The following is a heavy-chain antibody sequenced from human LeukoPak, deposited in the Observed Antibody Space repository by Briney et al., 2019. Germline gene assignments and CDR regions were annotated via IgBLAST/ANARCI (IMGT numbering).Heavy chain of an antibody. CDR3: ARFPLNLIVGAPQKAFDI. J-gene: IGHJ3*02. V-gene: IGHV3-53*01. D-gene: IGHD1-26*01. CDR2: IYSGGST. CDR1: GFTVSSNY. Sequence: GGSLRLSCAASGFTVSSNYMSWVRQAPGKGLEWVSVIYSGGSTYYADSVKGRFTISRDDSKNTLYLQMNSLRAEDTAVYYCARFPLNLIVGAPQKAFDIWGQGTMVTVSS.